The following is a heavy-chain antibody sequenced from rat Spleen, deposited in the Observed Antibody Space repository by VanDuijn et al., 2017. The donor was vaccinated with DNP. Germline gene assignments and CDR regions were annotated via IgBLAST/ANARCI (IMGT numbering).Heavy chain of an antibody. CDR2: ISYIGST. Sequence: EVQLQESGPGLVKPSQSLSLTCSVTDYSITSDYWGWIRKFPGNKMEWMGYISYIGSTSYNPSLKSRISITRDTSKNQFFLQLNSVTTEDTATYYCARWSRYFDYWGQGVMVTVSS. J-gene: IGHJ2*01. V-gene: IGHV3-1*01. CDR3: ARWSRYFDY. CDR1: DYSITSDY.